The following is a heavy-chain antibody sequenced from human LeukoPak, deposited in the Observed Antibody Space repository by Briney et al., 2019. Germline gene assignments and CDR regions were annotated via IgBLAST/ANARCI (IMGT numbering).Heavy chain of an antibody. D-gene: IGHD5-12*01. CDR2: ISGSGSTI. CDR3: ARDFGGYDQFDC. Sequence: GGSLRLSCAASGFIFSSYEMNWVRQAPGKALEWVSCISGSGSTIYYADSVQGRFTISRDNAKNSLYLQMNSLRAEDTAIYYCARDFGGYDQFDCWGQGTLVTVSS. CDR1: GFIFSSYE. V-gene: IGHV3-48*03. J-gene: IGHJ4*02.